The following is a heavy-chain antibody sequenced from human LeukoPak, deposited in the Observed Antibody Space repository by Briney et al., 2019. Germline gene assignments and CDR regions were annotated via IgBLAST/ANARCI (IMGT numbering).Heavy chain of an antibody. J-gene: IGHJ3*01. Sequence: PGGSLRLSCAASGFTFSSHWMSWVRQAPGKGLEWLANIKQDGSEKYYVDSVKGRFTISRENAKNSLYLQMNSLRAEDTAVYYCSRADVVLMVYANAFDLWGQGTMVTVSS. CDR1: GFTFSSHW. V-gene: IGHV3-7*01. D-gene: IGHD2-8*01. CDR3: SRADVVLMVYANAFDL. CDR2: IKQDGSEK.